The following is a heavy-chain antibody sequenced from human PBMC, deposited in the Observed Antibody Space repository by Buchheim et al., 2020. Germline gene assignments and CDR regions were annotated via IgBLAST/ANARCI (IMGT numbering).Heavy chain of an antibody. CDR3: AKDPNYYDNTYAFDI. Sequence: EVQLLESGGGLVQTGGSLRLYCAASGFTFSNFAMGWVRQGPGKGLEWVSAISGSGDSTFYADSVKGRVTISRDSSKNTLSVQMNSLRAEDTAVYYCAKDPNYYDNTYAFDIWGQGT. J-gene: IGHJ3*02. V-gene: IGHV3-23*01. CDR2: ISGSGDST. D-gene: IGHD3-22*01. CDR1: GFTFSNFA.